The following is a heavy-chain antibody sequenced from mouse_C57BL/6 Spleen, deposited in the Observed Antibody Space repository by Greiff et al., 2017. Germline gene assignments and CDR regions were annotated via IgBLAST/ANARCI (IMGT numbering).Heavy chain of an antibody. CDR2: INPNNGGT. J-gene: IGHJ3*01. CDR1: GYTFTDYN. V-gene: IGHV1-22*01. CDR3: AIDYDGKELAY. D-gene: IGHD2-4*01. Sequence: VQLQQSGPELVKPGASVKMSCKASGYTFTDYNMHWVKQSHGKSLEWIGYINPNNGGTSYNQKFKGKATLTVNKSSSTAYMELRSLTSEDSAVYYCAIDYDGKELAYWGQGTLVTVSA.